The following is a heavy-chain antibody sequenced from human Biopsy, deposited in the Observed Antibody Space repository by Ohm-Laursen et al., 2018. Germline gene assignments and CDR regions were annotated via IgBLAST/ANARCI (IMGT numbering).Heavy chain of an antibody. CDR3: ARGPYGDNAGAFDV. J-gene: IGHJ3*01. D-gene: IGHD4/OR15-4a*01. V-gene: IGHV4-34*01. CDR2: FSHTGTT. Sequence: SETLSLTCAVDGLSFSGYDWTWLRQPPGKGLEWVGEFSHTGTTIYNPSLKSRLTISVDKSKNHFSLRQASVTAADTATYFCARGPYGDNAGAFDVWGQGTVVTVSS. CDR1: GLSFSGYD.